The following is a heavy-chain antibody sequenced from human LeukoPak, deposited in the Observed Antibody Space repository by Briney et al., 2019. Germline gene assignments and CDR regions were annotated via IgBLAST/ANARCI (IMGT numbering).Heavy chain of an antibody. CDR2: IDPSDSYT. Sequence: GESLKISCKGSGYSFTSYWISWVRQMPGKGLEWMGRIDPSDSYTNYSPSFQGHVTISADKSISTAFLQWSSLKASDTAMYYCARVVREEDGMGVWGQGTTVTVSS. V-gene: IGHV5-10-1*01. CDR1: GYSFTSYW. CDR3: ARVVREEDGMGV. D-gene: IGHD3-16*02. J-gene: IGHJ6*02.